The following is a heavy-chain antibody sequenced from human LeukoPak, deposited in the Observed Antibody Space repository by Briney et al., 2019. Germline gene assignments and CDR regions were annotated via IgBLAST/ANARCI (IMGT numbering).Heavy chain of an antibody. V-gene: IGHV3-9*01. CDR3: ASAAAGPIDY. CDR1: GFIFDDYA. Sequence: GGSLRLSCAASGFIFDDYAMHWVRLAPGKGLEWVSGTSWSSGVIGYADSVKGRFTISRDNAKNSLYLQMNSLRAEDTALYYCASAAAGPIDYWGQGTLVTVSS. CDR2: TSWSSGVI. D-gene: IGHD6-13*01. J-gene: IGHJ4*02.